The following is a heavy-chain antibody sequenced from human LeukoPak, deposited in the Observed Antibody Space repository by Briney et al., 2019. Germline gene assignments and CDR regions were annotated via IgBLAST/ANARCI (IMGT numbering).Heavy chain of an antibody. Sequence: GGSLRLSYAASGFTFSSHAMTWVRQAPGKGLEWVSVISGSGDNTDYADSVKGRFTISRDNSRNTVYLQMNSLRAEDTAVYYCTSFPRADTRDIVFDFWGRGALVTVSS. CDR2: ISGSGDNT. V-gene: IGHV3-23*01. D-gene: IGHD2-15*01. CDR1: GFTFSSHA. J-gene: IGHJ4*02. CDR3: TSFPRADTRDIVFDF.